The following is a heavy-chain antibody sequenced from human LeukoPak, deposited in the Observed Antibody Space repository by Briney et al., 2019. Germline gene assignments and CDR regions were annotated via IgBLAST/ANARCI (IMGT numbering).Heavy chain of an antibody. V-gene: IGHV4-39*01. Sequence: SETLSLTCTVSGGSISSSSYYWGWIRQPPGKGLEWIGSIYYSGSTYYNPSLESRVTISVDTSKNQFSLKLSSVTAADTAVYYCARLYPIAVAGGPTDYWGQGTLVTVSS. CDR1: GGSISSSSYY. CDR2: IYYSGST. J-gene: IGHJ4*02. D-gene: IGHD6-19*01. CDR3: ARLYPIAVAGGPTDY.